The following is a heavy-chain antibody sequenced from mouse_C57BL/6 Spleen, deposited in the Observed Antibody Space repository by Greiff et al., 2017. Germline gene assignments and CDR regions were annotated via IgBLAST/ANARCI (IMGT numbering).Heavy chain of an antibody. Sequence: EVMLVESEGGLVQPGSSMKLSCTASGFTFSDYYMAWVRQVPEKGLEWVANINYDGSSTYYLDSLKSRFIISRDNAKNILYLQMSSLKSEDTATYYCARVESSLFFDYWGQGTTLTVSS. D-gene: IGHD6-1*01. CDR1: GFTFSDYY. J-gene: IGHJ2*01. V-gene: IGHV5-16*01. CDR3: ARVESSLFFDY. CDR2: INYDGSST.